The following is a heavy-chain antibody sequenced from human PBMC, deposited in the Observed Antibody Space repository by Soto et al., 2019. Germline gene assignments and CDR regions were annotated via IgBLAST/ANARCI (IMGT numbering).Heavy chain of an antibody. D-gene: IGHD2-2*01. Sequence: QVQLVQSGAEVKKPGASVKVSCKASGYTFTSYGISWVRQAPGQGLEWMGWISAYNGNTNYAQKLQGRVTMTTDTSTSTANMELRSLRSDDTAVYYCAVGVLVPAAMGPIDIWGQGTMVTVSS. CDR1: GYTFTSYG. J-gene: IGHJ3*02. CDR2: ISAYNGNT. V-gene: IGHV1-18*01. CDR3: AVGVLVPAAMGPIDI.